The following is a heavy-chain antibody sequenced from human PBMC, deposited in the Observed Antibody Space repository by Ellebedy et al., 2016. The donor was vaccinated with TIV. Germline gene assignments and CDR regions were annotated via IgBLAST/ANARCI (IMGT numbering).Heavy chain of an antibody. J-gene: IGHJ6*02. Sequence: GSLRLXXTVSGGSISSYYWSWIRQPPGKGLEWIGYIYYSGSTNYNPSLKSRVTISVDTSKNQFSLKLSSVTAADTAVYYCARDVVVTAIRYYYYGMDVWGQGTTVTVSS. CDR2: IYYSGST. CDR3: ARDVVVTAIRYYYYGMDV. CDR1: GGSISSYY. D-gene: IGHD2-21*02. V-gene: IGHV4-59*01.